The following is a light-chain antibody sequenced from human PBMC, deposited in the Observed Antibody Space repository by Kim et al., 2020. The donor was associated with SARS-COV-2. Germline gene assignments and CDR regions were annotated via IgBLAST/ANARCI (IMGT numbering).Light chain of an antibody. CDR3: NSPDSSGNHLGVV. J-gene: IGLJ2*01. Sequence: SSELTQDPAVSVALGQTVRITCQGDSLRSYYASWYQQKPGQAPVLVIYGKNNRPSGIPDRFSGSSSGNRASLTITGAQAEDEADYYCNSPDSSGNHLGVV. CDR2: GKN. V-gene: IGLV3-19*01. CDR1: SLRSYY.